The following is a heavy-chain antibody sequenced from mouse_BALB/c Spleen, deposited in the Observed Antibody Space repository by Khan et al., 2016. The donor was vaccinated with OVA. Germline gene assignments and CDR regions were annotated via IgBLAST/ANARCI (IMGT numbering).Heavy chain of an antibody. CDR3: AIRDYFDY. CDR1: GYTFTDYS. Sequence: QVQLQQSGPELVRPGVSVKISCKGSGYTFTDYSMHWVKQSHAKSLEWIGVISTDSVNTNYNQKFKGKATLTVDKSSSTAYMELARMTSEDSAIYYCAIRDYFDYWGQGTTLTVYS. J-gene: IGHJ2*01. V-gene: IGHV1S137*01. CDR2: ISTDSVNT.